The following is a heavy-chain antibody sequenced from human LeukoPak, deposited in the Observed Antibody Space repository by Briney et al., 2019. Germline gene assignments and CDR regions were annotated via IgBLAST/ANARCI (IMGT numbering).Heavy chain of an antibody. CDR2: IYSGGGT. V-gene: IGHV3-53*01. CDR3: ARESLWDYYDSSGPTHAFDI. J-gene: IGHJ3*02. CDR1: GLTVSNNY. D-gene: IGHD3-22*01. Sequence: GGSLRLSCAASGLTVSNNYMSWVRQAPGKGLEYISVIYSGGGTFYSGSVRGRFTISRDDSKNTLYLQMNSLRADDTAVYYCARESLWDYYDSSGPTHAFDIWGQGTMVTVSS.